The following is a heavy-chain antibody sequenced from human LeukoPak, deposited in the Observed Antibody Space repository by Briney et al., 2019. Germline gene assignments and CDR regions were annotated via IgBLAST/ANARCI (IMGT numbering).Heavy chain of an antibody. CDR3: ARIYCGGDCYAADY. CDR2: ISSSGTTI. D-gene: IGHD2-21*02. CDR1: GFTFSSYE. Sequence: PGGSLRLSCAASGFTFSSYEMNWVRQTQGKGLEWVSYISSSGTTIYYADSVKGRFTISRDNARNSLYLQMNSLRAEDTAVYYCARIYCGGDCYAADYWGQGTLVTVSS. J-gene: IGHJ4*02. V-gene: IGHV3-48*03.